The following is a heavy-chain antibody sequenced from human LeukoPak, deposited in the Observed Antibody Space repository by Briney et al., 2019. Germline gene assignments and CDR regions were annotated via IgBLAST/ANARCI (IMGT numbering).Heavy chain of an antibody. J-gene: IGHJ4*02. CDR2: INSDGSST. V-gene: IGHV3-74*01. CDR1: GFSFSSYW. D-gene: IGHD5/OR15-5a*01. Sequence: GGSLRLSCAASGFSFSSYWMHWVRQAPGKGLVWVSRINSDGSSTSYADSVKGRFTISRDNAKNTLYLQMNSLRAEDTAVYYCARGYSSTTPFDYWGQGTLVTVSS. CDR3: ARGYSSTTPFDY.